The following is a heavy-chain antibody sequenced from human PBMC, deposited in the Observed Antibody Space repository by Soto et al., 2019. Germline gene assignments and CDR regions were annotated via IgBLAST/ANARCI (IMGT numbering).Heavy chain of an antibody. D-gene: IGHD3-22*01. CDR1: GDSVSSNSAA. CDR3: AKSRYYYDSSGYYPAPLLDAFDI. CDR2: TYYRSKWYN. J-gene: IGHJ3*02. Sequence: SQTLSLTCAISGDSVSSNSAAWNWIRQSPSRGLEWLGRTYYRSKWYNDYAVSVKSRITINPDTSKNQFSLQLNSVTPEDTAVYYCAKSRYYYDSSGYYPAPLLDAFDIWGQGTMVTVS. V-gene: IGHV6-1*01.